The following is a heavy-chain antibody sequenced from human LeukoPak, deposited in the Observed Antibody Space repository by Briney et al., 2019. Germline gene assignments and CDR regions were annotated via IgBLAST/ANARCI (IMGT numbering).Heavy chain of an antibody. V-gene: IGHV3-30*03. CDR2: IKYDGSNE. D-gene: IGHD3-22*01. Sequence: QPGGSLRLSCAASGFTFSSYGMHWVRQAPGKGLEWVSLIKYDGSNEYYADSVKGRFTVSRDDSKNTLYLQMNSLRAEDTAVYYCARGQSVGWEVGVCDYWGQGTLVTVSS. CDR3: ARGQSVGWEVGVCDY. CDR1: GFTFSSYG. J-gene: IGHJ4*02.